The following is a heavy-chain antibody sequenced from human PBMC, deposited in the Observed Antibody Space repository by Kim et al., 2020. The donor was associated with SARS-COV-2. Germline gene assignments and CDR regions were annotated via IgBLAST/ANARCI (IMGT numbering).Heavy chain of an antibody. Sequence: SVKVSCKASGGTFSSYAISWVRQAPGQGLEWMGGIIPIFGTANYAQKFQGRVTITADESTSTAYMELSSLRSEDTAVYYCATNSQHSVTHFDYWGQGTLVTVSS. CDR2: IIPIFGTA. J-gene: IGHJ4*02. CDR1: GGTFSSYA. D-gene: IGHD4-4*01. V-gene: IGHV1-69*13. CDR3: ATNSQHSVTHFDY.